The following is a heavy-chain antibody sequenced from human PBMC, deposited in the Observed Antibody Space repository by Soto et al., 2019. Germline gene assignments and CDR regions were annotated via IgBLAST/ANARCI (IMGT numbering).Heavy chain of an antibody. J-gene: IGHJ6*02. V-gene: IGHV4-59*01. CDR2: IYYSGST. CDR1: GGSISSYY. D-gene: IGHD1-1*01. CDR3: ARGYNYYYYYGMDV. Sequence: PSETLSLTCTVSGGSISSYYWSWIRQPPGKGLEWIGYIYYSGSTNYNPSLKSRVTISVDTSKNQFSLKLSSVTAADTAVYYCARGYNYYYYYGMDVWGQGTTVTVSS.